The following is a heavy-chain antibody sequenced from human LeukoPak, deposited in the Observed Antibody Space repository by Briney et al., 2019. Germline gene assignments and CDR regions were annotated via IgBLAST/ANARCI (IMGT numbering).Heavy chain of an antibody. J-gene: IGHJ5*02. CDR3: ARDNKNWFDP. D-gene: IGHD2/OR15-2a*01. V-gene: IGHV1-2*02. Sequence: ASVKVSCKASGYTFTGYYMHWVRQAPGQGLEWIGWINPNSVGTNYAQKFQGTVTMTRDTSISTAYMELSRLSSDDTAVYYCARDNKNWFDPWGQGTLVTVSS. CDR2: INPNSVGT. CDR1: GYTFTGYY.